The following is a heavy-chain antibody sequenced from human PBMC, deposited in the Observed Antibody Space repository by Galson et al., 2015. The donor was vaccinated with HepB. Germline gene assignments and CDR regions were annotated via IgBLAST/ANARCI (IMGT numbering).Heavy chain of an antibody. Sequence: SLRLSCAASGFTFSSYGMHWVRQAPGKGLEWVAVIWYDGSNKYYADSVKGRFTISRDNSRNTLYLQMNSLRAEDTAVYYCARDWAMVTDGMDVWGQGTTVTVSS. CDR2: IWYDGSNK. V-gene: IGHV3-33*01. CDR1: GFTFSSYG. J-gene: IGHJ6*02. CDR3: ARDWAMVTDGMDV. D-gene: IGHD5-18*01.